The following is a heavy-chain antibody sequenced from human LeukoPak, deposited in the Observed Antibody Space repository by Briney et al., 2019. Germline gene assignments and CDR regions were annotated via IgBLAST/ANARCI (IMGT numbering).Heavy chain of an antibody. V-gene: IGHV1-2*02. J-gene: IGHJ4*02. Sequence: ASVKVSCKASGYTXTGYYMHWVRQAPGQGLEWMGWINPNSGGTNYAQKFQGRVTMTRDTSISTAYMELSRLRSDDTAVYYCARGIEESGYLLMSYWGQGTLVTVSS. CDR1: GYTXTGYY. CDR2: INPNSGGT. D-gene: IGHD3-22*01. CDR3: ARGIEESGYLLMSY.